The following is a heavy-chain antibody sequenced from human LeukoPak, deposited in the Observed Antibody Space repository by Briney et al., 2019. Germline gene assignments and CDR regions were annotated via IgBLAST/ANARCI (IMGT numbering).Heavy chain of an antibody. Sequence: SVKVSCKASGGTFSGYAISWVRQAPGQGLEWMGGIIPIFGTANYAQKFQGRITITTDESTSTAYMELSSLRSEDTAVYYCAREGVDTALDYWGQGTLVTVSS. CDR1: GGTFSGYA. J-gene: IGHJ4*02. CDR2: IIPIFGTA. CDR3: AREGVDTALDY. V-gene: IGHV1-69*05. D-gene: IGHD5-18*01.